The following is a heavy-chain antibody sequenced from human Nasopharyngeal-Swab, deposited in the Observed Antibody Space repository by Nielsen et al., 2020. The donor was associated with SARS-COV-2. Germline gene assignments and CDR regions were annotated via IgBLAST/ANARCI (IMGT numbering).Heavy chain of an antibody. CDR3: VKGNDRVLLWFGELGAFDY. CDR1: GFTFSSYA. CDR2: ISSNGGST. D-gene: IGHD3-10*01. Sequence: GESLKISCSASGFTFSSYAMHWVRQAPGKGLEYVSAISSNGGSTYYADSVKGRFTISRDNSKNTLYLQMSSLRAEDTAVYYCVKGNDRVLLWFGELGAFDYWGQGTLVTVSS. V-gene: IGHV3-64D*06. J-gene: IGHJ4*02.